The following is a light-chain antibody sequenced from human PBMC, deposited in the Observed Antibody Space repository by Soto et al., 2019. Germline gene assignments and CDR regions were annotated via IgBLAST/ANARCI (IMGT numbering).Light chain of an antibody. J-gene: IGKJ1*01. CDR3: QQYKSYPWT. CDR2: KAS. CDR1: QSISSW. Sequence: DNHMTQSPSTLSASLGDRVTITCRASQSISSWLAWYQQKPGKAPNLLIYKASSLRSGVPSRFSGSGSGTEFTLTISSLQPDDSATYYCQQYKSYPWTFGQGTKVDI. V-gene: IGKV1-5*03.